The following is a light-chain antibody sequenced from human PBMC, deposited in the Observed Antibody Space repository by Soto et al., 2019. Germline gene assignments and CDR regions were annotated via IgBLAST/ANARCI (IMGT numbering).Light chain of an antibody. J-gene: IGLJ2*01. CDR1: SGHGNYV. CDR2: VKSDGSH. Sequence: QLVLTQSPSASASLGASVKLTCTLSSGHGNYVIAWHQQQPEKGPRYLMKVKSDGSHNKGDESPDRFSCSSSGAERYLAISSLQSEDEADYYCQTWDTGIVVFGGGTKVTVL. V-gene: IGLV4-69*01. CDR3: QTWDTGIVV.